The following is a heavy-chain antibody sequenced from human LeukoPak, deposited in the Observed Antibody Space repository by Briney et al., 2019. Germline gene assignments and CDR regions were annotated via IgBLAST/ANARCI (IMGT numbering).Heavy chain of an antibody. D-gene: IGHD4-17*01. CDR2: INPNSGGT. J-gene: IGHJ3*02. CDR3: AREQTTVTTFEGGPDAFDI. V-gene: IGHV1-2*02. CDR1: GYTFTGYY. Sequence: ASVTVSCKASGYTFTGYYMHWVRQAPGQGLEWMGWINPNSGGTNYAQKFQGRVTMTRDTSISTAYMELSRLRSDDTAVYYCAREQTTVTTFEGGPDAFDIWGQGTMVTVSS.